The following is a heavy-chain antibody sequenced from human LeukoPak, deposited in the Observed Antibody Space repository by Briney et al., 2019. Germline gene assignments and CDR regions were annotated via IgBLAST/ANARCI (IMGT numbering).Heavy chain of an antibody. CDR1: GFTFSSYA. Sequence: GGSLRLSCAASGFTFSSYAMSWVRPAPGKGLEWVSAISGSGGSTYYADSVKGRFTISRDNSKNTLYLQMNSLRAEDTAVYYCAKGSGYRYGYDYYYYMDVWGKGTTVTVSS. CDR3: AKGSGYRYGYDYYYYMDV. D-gene: IGHD5-18*01. V-gene: IGHV3-23*01. CDR2: ISGSGGST. J-gene: IGHJ6*03.